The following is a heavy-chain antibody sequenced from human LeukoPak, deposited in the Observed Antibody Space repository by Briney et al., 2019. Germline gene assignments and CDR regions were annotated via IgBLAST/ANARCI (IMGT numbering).Heavy chain of an antibody. D-gene: IGHD5-24*01. Sequence: TSETLSLTXTVSGGSISSYYWSWIWQPPGKGLEWITYIYYSGSTTYNPSLKSRVTISVDTSKNQFSLKLSSVTAADTAVYHCARSTDGYKFDYWGQGTLVTVSS. V-gene: IGHV4-59*01. CDR2: IYYSGST. CDR1: GGSISSYY. J-gene: IGHJ4*02. CDR3: ARSTDGYKFDY.